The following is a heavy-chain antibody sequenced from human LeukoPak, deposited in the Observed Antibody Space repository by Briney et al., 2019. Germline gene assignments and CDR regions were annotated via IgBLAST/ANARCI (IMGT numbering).Heavy chain of an antibody. V-gene: IGHV4-39*07. D-gene: IGHD2/OR15-2a*01. CDR3: ARLYDSRASFDY. Sequence: PSETLSLTCTVSGGSISSSSYYWGWIRQPPGKGLEYIGIIYYSGSTYFNPSLKSRVTISVDTSKNQFSLKLSSVTAADTAVYYCARLYDSRASFDYWGQGTLVTVSS. J-gene: IGHJ4*02. CDR1: GGSISSSSYY. CDR2: IYYSGST.